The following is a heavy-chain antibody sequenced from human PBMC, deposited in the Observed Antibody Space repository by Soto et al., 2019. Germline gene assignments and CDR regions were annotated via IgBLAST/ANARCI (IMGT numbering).Heavy chain of an antibody. D-gene: IGHD3-3*01. CDR3: AHSFGVAAMGYYHHEMGF. CDR2: IYWDDDK. CDR1: GFSLSTSGVG. Sequence: SGPTLVNPTQTLTLTCTFSGFSLSTSGVGVAWIRQPPGKALEWLALIYWDDDKRYSPSLKSRLTITKDTSKNQVVLTLTNMDPVDTATYFCAHSFGVAAMGYYHHEMGFSGQGPTVTVSS. J-gene: IGHJ6*02. V-gene: IGHV2-5*02.